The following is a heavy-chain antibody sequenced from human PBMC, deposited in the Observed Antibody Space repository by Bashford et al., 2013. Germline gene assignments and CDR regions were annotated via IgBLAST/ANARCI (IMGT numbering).Heavy chain of an antibody. J-gene: IGHJ4*02. Sequence: SLRLSCAASGFTFDDYAMHWVRQAPGKGLEWVSGISWNSGSIGYADSVKGRFTISRDNAKNSLYLQMSSLTAEDTAVYYCARNEVLGGQGTLVTVSS. CDR3: ARNEVL. V-gene: IGHV3-9*01. CDR1: GFTFDDYA. D-gene: IGHD3-3*02. CDR2: ISWNSGSI.